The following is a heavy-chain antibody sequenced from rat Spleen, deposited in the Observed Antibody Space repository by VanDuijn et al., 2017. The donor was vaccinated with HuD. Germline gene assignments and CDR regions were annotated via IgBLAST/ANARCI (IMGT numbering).Heavy chain of an antibody. D-gene: IGHD1-12*03. CDR2: IWGNGDT. CDR3: ATPGGYLNWFAY. J-gene: IGHJ3*01. V-gene: IGHV2-13*01. CDR1: GFSLIRYN. Sequence: QVQLKESGPGLVQPSQTLSLTCTVSGFSLIRYNVHWVRQPPGKGLEWMGVIWGNGDTSYKSALKYRLGISRDTSKSQVFLKMNSLQTEDTAMYFCATPGGYLNWFAYWGQGTLVTVSS.